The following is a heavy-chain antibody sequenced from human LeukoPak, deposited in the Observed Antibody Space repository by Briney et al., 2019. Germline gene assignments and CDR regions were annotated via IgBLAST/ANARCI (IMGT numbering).Heavy chain of an antibody. CDR2: IIPIFGTA. J-gene: IGHJ6*02. CDR1: GGTFISYA. Sequence: ASVKVSCKASGGTFISYAISWVRQAPGQGLEWMGGIIPIFGTANYAQKFQGRVTITADESTSTAYMELSSLRSEDTAVYYCARPIPDIVVVPAAPYYYYGMDVWGQGTTVTVSS. V-gene: IGHV1-69*13. D-gene: IGHD2-2*01. CDR3: ARPIPDIVVVPAAPYYYYGMDV.